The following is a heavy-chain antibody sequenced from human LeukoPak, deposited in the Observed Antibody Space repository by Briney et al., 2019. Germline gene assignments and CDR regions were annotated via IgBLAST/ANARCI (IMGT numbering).Heavy chain of an antibody. CDR3: AREIHGSGTYYPFDN. J-gene: IGHJ4*02. V-gene: IGHV3-21*01. D-gene: IGHD3-10*01. CDR1: GFTFTSYS. Sequence: GGSLRLSCAASGFTFTSYSMNWVRQATGKGLEGVSSISSSTNYIYYADSVKGRFTISRDNAKNSLYLQMNSLRAEDTAVYYCAREIHGSGTYYPFDNWGQGTLVTVSS. CDR2: ISSSTNYI.